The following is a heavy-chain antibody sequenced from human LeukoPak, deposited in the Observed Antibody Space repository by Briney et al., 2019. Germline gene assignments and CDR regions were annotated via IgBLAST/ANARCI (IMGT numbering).Heavy chain of an antibody. CDR1: GFTFSSYG. CDR3: ARTYYYGSGSYSNDALDI. D-gene: IGHD3-10*01. J-gene: IGHJ3*02. CDR2: ISSSGSTI. V-gene: IGHV3-48*04. Sequence: GGSLRLSCAASGFTFSSYGMHWVRQAPGKGLEWVSYISSSGSTIYYADSVKGRFTISRDNAKNSLYLQMNSLRAEDTAVYYCARTYYYGSGSYSNDALDIWGQGTMVTVSS.